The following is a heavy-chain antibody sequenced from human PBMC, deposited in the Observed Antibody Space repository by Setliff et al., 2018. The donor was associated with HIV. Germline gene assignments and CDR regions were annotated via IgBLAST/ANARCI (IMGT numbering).Heavy chain of an antibody. Sequence: AGGSLRLSCAASGFTFSSYWMHWVRQAPGKGLVWVSRINTDGSSTSYADSVKGRFTISRDNAKNTLYLQMNSLRVEDTAVYYCAREKYDILTGYYELDPWGQGTLVTVSS. V-gene: IGHV3-74*01. CDR2: INTDGSST. CDR3: AREKYDILTGYYELDP. J-gene: IGHJ5*02. CDR1: GFTFSSYW. D-gene: IGHD3-9*01.